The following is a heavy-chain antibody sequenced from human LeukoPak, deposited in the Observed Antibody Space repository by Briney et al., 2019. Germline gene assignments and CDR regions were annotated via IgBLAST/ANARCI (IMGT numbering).Heavy chain of an antibody. D-gene: IGHD2-2*01. Sequence: GGSLRLSCAASGFTFSSYRMNWVRQAPGKGLEWVSSISSSSSYIYYADSVKGRFTISRDNAKNSLYLQMNSLRAEDTAVYYCARDFSREYQLLIRSGDYYYYYMDVWGKGTTVTVSS. CDR2: ISSSSSYI. J-gene: IGHJ6*03. CDR1: GFTFSSYR. V-gene: IGHV3-21*01. CDR3: ARDFSREYQLLIRSGDYYYYYMDV.